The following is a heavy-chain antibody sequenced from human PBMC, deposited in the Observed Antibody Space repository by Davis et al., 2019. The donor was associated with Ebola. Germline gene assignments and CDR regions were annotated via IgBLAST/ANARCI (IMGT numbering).Heavy chain of an antibody. V-gene: IGHV3-53*01. J-gene: IGHJ3*02. CDR1: GFTVSSNY. CDR3: VKDTSNIWFDI. CDR2: IYSGGST. Sequence: GGSLRLSCAASGFTVSSNYMSWVRQAPGKGLEWVSVIYSGGSTYYADSVKGRFTISRDISKNTLYLQMNGLRVEDTAIYYCVKDTSNIWFDIWGQGTMVTVSS. D-gene: IGHD1-26*01.